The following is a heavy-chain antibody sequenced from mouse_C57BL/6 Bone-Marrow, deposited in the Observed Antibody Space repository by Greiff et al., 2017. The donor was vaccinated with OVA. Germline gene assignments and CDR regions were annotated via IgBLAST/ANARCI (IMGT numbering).Heavy chain of an antibody. CDR2: IYPGDGDT. CDR1: GYAFSSYW. Sequence: QVQLQQSGAELVKPGASVKISCKASGYAFSSYWMNWVKQRPGKGLEWIGQIYPGDGDTNYNGKFKGKATLTADKSSSTAYMQLSSLTSEDSAVYFCEIGIYYGNYGFAYWGQGTLVTVSA. V-gene: IGHV1-80*01. D-gene: IGHD2-1*01. CDR3: EIGIYYGNYGFAY. J-gene: IGHJ3*01.